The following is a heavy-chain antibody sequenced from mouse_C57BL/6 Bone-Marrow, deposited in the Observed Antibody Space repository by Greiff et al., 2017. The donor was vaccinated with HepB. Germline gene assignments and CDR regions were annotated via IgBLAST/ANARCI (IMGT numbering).Heavy chain of an antibody. J-gene: IGHJ4*01. CDR3: AVEDAMDY. CDR2: ISSGSSTI. V-gene: IGHV5-17*01. CDR1: GFTFSDYG. Sequence: DVMLVESGGGLVKPGGSLKLSCAASGFTFSDYGMHWVRQAPEKGLEWVAYISSGSSTIYYADTVKGRFTISRDNAKNTLFLQMTSLRSEDTAMYYCAVEDAMDYWGQGTSVTVSS. D-gene: IGHD1-1*01.